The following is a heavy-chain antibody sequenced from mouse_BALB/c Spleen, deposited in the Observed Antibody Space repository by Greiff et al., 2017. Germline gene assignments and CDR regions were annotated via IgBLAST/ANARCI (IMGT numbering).Heavy chain of an antibody. CDR1: GFSLTSYG. CDR2: IWSGGST. Sequence: VQRVESGPGLVQPSQSLSITCTVSGFSLTSYGVHWVRQSPGKGLEWLGVIWSGGSTDYNAAFISRLSISKDNSKSQVFFKMNSLQANDTAIYYCARSPSYYGSSHFDYWGQGTTLTVSS. D-gene: IGHD1-1*01. J-gene: IGHJ2*01. CDR3: ARSPSYYGSSHFDY. V-gene: IGHV2-2*02.